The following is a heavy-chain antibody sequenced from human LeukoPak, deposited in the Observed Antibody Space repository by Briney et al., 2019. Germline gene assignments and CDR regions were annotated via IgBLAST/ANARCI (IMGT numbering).Heavy chain of an antibody. D-gene: IGHD1-7*01. CDR2: INWNGGST. Sequence: GGSLRLSCAASGFTFDDYGMSWVRQAPGKGLEWVSGINWNGGSTGYADSVKGRFTISRDNAKNSLYLQMNSLRAEDTALYYCARDPWGTEENWNYGWFDHWGQGTLVTVSS. CDR3: ARDPWGTEENWNYGWFDH. J-gene: IGHJ5*02. CDR1: GFTFDDYG. V-gene: IGHV3-20*04.